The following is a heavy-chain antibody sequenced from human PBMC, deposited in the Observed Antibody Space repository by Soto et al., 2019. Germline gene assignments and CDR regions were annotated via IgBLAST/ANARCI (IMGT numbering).Heavy chain of an antibody. CDR3: ERAIRDYDSSGPGYFDL. D-gene: IGHD3-22*01. CDR2: IGTAGDT. CDR1: GFTFSSYD. Sequence: GGSLRLSCAASGFTFSSYDMHWVRQATGKGLEWVSAIGTAGDTYYPGSVKGRFTIPRENAKNSLYLQINSLRAGDTAVYYCERAIRDYDSSGPGYFDLWGRGTLVTVSS. J-gene: IGHJ2*01. V-gene: IGHV3-13*04.